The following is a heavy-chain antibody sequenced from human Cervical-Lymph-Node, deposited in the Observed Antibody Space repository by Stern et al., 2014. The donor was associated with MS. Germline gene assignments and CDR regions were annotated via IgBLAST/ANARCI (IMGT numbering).Heavy chain of an antibody. D-gene: IGHD3-10*01. CDR1: GFTLTTYG. CDR3: AKDRKTYYYGSGSYYNSYYFDY. V-gene: IGHV3-30*18. J-gene: IGHJ4*02. Sequence: QVQLEESGPGLVQPGRTLRLSCAASGFTLTTYGMHWVRPAPGKGLEWVAGILYYGSKTYYADSVKGRFTISRDNSKNTLYLQMSSLRAEDTAVYYCAKDRKTYYYGSGSYYNSYYFDYWGQGTLVTVSS. CDR2: ILYYGSKT.